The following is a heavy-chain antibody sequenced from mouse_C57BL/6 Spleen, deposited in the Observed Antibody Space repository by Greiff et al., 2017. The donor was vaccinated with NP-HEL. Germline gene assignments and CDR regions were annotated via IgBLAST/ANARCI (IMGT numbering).Heavy chain of an antibody. J-gene: IGHJ3*01. D-gene: IGHD2-3*01. Sequence: VKLQESGPELVKPGASVKISCKASGYAFSSSWMNWVKQRPGKGLEWIGRIYPGDGDTNYNGKFKGKATLTADKSSSTAYMQLSSLTSEDSAVYFCARYDGYYWGQGTLVTVSA. CDR3: ARYDGYY. V-gene: IGHV1-82*01. CDR2: IYPGDGDT. CDR1: GYAFSSSW.